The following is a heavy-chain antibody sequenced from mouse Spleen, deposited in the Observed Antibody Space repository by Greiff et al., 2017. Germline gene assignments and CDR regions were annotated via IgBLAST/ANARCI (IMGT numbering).Heavy chain of an antibody. CDR3: ARDGAARARAY. Sequence: ESGPGLVKPSQSLSLTCSVTGYSITSGYYWNWIRQFPGNKLEWMGYISYDGSNNYNPSLKNRISITRDTSKNQFFLKLNSVTTEDTATYYCARDGAARARAYWGQGTLVTVSA. V-gene: IGHV3-6*01. D-gene: IGHD3-1*01. J-gene: IGHJ3*01. CDR1: GYSITSGYY. CDR2: ISYDGSN.